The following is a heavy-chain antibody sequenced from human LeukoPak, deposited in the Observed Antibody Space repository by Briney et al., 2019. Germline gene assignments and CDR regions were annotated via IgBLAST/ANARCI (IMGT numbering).Heavy chain of an antibody. CDR2: SNAGNGNT. CDR1: GYTFTSYA. V-gene: IGHV1-3*01. CDR3: ATGAGRDCSSTSCYDAFDI. D-gene: IGHD2-2*01. Sequence: EASVKVSCKASGYTFTSYAMHWVRQAPGQRLEWMGWSNAGNGNTKYSQKFQGRVTITADESTSTAYMELSSLRSEDTAVYYCATGAGRDCSSTSCYDAFDIWGQGTMVTVSS. J-gene: IGHJ3*02.